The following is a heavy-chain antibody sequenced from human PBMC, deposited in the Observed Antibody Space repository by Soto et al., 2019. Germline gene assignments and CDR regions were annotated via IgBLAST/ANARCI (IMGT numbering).Heavy chain of an antibody. Sequence: QVQLVQSGAEVKKPGASVKVSCKASGYTFTSYGISWVRQAPGQGLEWMGWISAYNGNTSYAQKLQGRVTMTTDTSTSTAYMELRSLRSDDTAVYYCAGGISAIIVATLVDYWGLGTLVTVSS. V-gene: IGHV1-18*01. CDR2: ISAYNGNT. CDR1: GYTFTSYG. D-gene: IGHD5-12*01. J-gene: IGHJ4*02. CDR3: AGGISAIIVATLVDY.